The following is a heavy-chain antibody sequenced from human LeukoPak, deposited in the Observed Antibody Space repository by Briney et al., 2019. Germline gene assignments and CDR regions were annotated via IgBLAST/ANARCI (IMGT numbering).Heavy chain of an antibody. D-gene: IGHD3-3*01. V-gene: IGHV4-59*01. Sequence: PSETLSLTCTVSGGSIRNYYWGWIRQPPGKGPEWIGYIYHSGSTNYNPSLKSRVTISVDTSKDQISVKLSTVTAADTAVYYWERDREITKPYDYGMDVWGQGTTVTVSS. CDR3: ERDREITKPYDYGMDV. CDR1: GGSIRNYY. CDR2: IYHSGST. J-gene: IGHJ6*02.